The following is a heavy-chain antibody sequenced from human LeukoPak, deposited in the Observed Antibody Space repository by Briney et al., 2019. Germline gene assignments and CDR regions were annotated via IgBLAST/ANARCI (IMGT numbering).Heavy chain of an antibody. CDR1: GFTFSSNG. D-gene: IGHD2-15*01. CDR3: ARGDMSYYYMDV. CDR2: ISATGGTI. Sequence: GGSLRLSCAASGFTFSSNGMNWVRQAPGKGLEWVSYISATGGTIYYADSVKGRFTISRDNAKNSLYLQMNSLRAEDTAVYYCARGDMSYYYMDVWGKGTTVTVSS. J-gene: IGHJ6*03. V-gene: IGHV3-48*01.